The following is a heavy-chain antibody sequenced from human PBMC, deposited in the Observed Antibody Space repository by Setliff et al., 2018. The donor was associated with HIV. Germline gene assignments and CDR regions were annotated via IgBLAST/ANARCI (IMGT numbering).Heavy chain of an antibody. V-gene: IGHV1-8*02. Sequence: GASVKVSCKPSGYAFATYDINWVRQAAGQGLEWMGWMNPYSGNTGDAQKFRGRITMTRDTSRGTAHMELRSLRSDDTAVYFCARGYASGSGSYYFDYWGQGTLVTVSS. D-gene: IGHD3-16*01. CDR1: GYAFATYD. CDR3: ARGYASGSGSYYFDY. J-gene: IGHJ4*02. CDR2: MNPYSGNT.